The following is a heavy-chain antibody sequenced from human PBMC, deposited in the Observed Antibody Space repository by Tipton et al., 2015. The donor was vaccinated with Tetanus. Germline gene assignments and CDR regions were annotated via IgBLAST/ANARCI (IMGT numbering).Heavy chain of an antibody. CDR1: GGSISSYY. Sequence: LRLSCTVSGGSISSYYWSWIRQPPGKGLEWIGYIYYSGSTNYNPSLKSRVTISVDTSKNQFSLKLSSVTAADTAVYYCARTTLGYCSGGSCYSGAYYFDYWGQGPLVTVSS. V-gene: IGHV4-59*01. CDR2: IYYSGST. CDR3: ARTTLGYCSGGSCYSGAYYFDY. D-gene: IGHD2-15*01. J-gene: IGHJ4*02.